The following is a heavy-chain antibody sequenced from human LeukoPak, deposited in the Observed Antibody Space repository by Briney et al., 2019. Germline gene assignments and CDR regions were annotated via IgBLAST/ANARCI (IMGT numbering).Heavy chain of an antibody. J-gene: IGHJ5*02. CDR2: ISTSSSYI. CDR3: ARGADGVSSNSRGWFDP. Sequence: PGGSLRLSCAASGLTFNRYNMNWVRRAPGKGLERVSSISTSSSYIYYADSVRGRFTISRDNAKNSLYLQMNSLRAEDTAVYSCARGADGVSSNSRGWFDPWGQGTLVTVSS. CDR1: GLTFNRYN. V-gene: IGHV3-21*01. D-gene: IGHD2-15*01.